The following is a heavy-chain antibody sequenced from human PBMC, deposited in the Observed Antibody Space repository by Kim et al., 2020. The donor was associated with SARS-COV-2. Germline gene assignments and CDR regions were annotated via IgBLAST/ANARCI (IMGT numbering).Heavy chain of an antibody. D-gene: IGHD6-19*01. Sequence: GGSLRLSCAASGFTFDDYAMHWVRQAPGKGLEWVSGISWNSGSIGYADSVKGRFTISRDNAKNSLYLQMNSLRAEDTALYYCAKGGWPKTYYYYYGMDVWGQGTTVTVSS. V-gene: IGHV3-9*01. J-gene: IGHJ6*02. CDR1: GFTFDDYA. CDR2: ISWNSGSI. CDR3: AKGGWPKTYYYYYGMDV.